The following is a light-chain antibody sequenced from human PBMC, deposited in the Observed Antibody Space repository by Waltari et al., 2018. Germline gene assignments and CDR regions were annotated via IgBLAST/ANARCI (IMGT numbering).Light chain of an antibody. CDR3: QHYVRLPAT. CDR2: DAS. CDR1: ESVGSS. Sequence: ELVFTQSPGTLSLSPGERATLACRASESVGSSLACCQQKPGQAPRLLIDDASRRATGIPDRCSGSGSGTDFSLTISTLEPEDFAVYYCQHYVRLPATFGQGTKVEI. J-gene: IGKJ1*01. V-gene: IGKV3-20*01.